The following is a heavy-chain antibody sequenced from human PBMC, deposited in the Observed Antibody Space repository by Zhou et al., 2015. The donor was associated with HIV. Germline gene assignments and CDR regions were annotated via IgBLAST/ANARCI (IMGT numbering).Heavy chain of an antibody. V-gene: IGHV1-8*01. Sequence: QVQLVQSGAEVKKPGASVKVSCKASGYSFPNYDINWVRQATGQGLEWMGWMNPKSGNRGYARKFAARLTLTRNTSIDTAYMELTSVTSQDTAIYYCARLPSIAVSGTGYYYGMDVWGQGTTVTVSS. CDR1: GYSFPNYD. J-gene: IGHJ6*02. D-gene: IGHD6-19*01. CDR3: ARLPSIAVSGTGYYYGMDV. CDR2: MNPKSGNR.